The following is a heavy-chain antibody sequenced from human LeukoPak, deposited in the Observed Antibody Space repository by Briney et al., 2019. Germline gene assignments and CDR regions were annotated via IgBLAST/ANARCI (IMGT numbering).Heavy chain of an antibody. CDR1: GFTFSSYS. CDR2: ISGSGGST. Sequence: GGSLRLSCTASGFTFSSYSMNWVRQAPGKGLEWVSAISGSGGSTYYADSVKGRFTISRDNSKNTLYLQMNSLRAEDTAVYYCAKDVSAMVRGYYYYYMDVWGKGTTVTVSS. D-gene: IGHD3-10*01. V-gene: IGHV3-23*01. J-gene: IGHJ6*03. CDR3: AKDVSAMVRGYYYYYMDV.